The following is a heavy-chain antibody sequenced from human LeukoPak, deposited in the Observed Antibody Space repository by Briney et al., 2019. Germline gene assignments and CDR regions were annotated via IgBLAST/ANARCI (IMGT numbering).Heavy chain of an antibody. Sequence: SETLSLTCTVSGGSISSSSYYWGWIRQPPGKGLEWIGSIYHSGSTYFHPSLKSRVTISVDTSKNQFSLKLSSVTAADTAVYYCARDQAAYYDRSGYHYSSTAAAFDIWGQGTVVTVSS. CDR3: ARDQAAYYDRSGYHYSSTAAAFDI. D-gene: IGHD3-22*01. CDR1: GGSISSSSYY. CDR2: IYHSGST. J-gene: IGHJ3*02. V-gene: IGHV4-39*07.